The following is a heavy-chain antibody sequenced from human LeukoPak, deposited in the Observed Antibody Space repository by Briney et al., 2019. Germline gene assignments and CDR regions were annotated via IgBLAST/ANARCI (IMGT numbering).Heavy chain of an antibody. V-gene: IGHV3-7*01. CDR2: IKQDGGEK. Sequence: GGSLRLSCAASGFTFSNYWMNWVRQAPGKGLEWVANIKQDGGEKSYVDSVKGRFTISRDNAKNSLYLQMNSLRAEDTAVYYCARPHLWFGELYFDYWGQGTLVTVSS. CDR3: ARPHLWFGELYFDY. D-gene: IGHD3-10*01. CDR1: GFTFSNYW. J-gene: IGHJ4*02.